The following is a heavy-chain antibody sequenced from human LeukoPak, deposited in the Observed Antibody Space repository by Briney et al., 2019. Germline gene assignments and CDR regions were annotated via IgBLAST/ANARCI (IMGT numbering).Heavy chain of an antibody. V-gene: IGHV3-23*01. CDR3: AKDSSGWYSGWFDP. D-gene: IGHD6-19*01. CDR1: GFTFRTYD. CDR2: ISASGGTT. Sequence: GGSLRLSCAASGFTFRTYDMSWVRQAPGKGLEWVSTISASGGTTYYADSVKSRFTISRDNSKSTLFLRMNSLRAEDTALYYCAKDSSGWYSGWFDPWGQGTLVTVSS. J-gene: IGHJ5*02.